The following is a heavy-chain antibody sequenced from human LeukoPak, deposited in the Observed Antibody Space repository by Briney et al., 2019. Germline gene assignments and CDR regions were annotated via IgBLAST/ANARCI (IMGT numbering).Heavy chain of an antibody. CDR1: GFTFSNYA. Sequence: GGSLRLSCAASGFTFSNYAMSWVRQAPGKGLECVSAISDSGDKTDYADSVRGRFTIYRDNSKDTLYLQMNSLGAADAAVYYCAKDGGGYCKNSSCWGQGTLVTVSS. CDR3: AKDGGGYCKNSSC. D-gene: IGHD2-2*01. J-gene: IGHJ4*02. V-gene: IGHV3-23*01. CDR2: ISDSGDKT.